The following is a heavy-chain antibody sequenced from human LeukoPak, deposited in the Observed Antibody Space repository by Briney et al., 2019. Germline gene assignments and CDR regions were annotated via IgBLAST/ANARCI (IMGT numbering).Heavy chain of an antibody. CDR2: ITHSGST. CDR3: AREFDYGDSLFV. Sequence: PSETLSLTCAVYGGSFSGSCWSWIRQPPGKGLEWIREITHSGSTNHNPSLKSRVTVSVDTTKNQFFLKLSSVTAADTAVYYCAREFDYGDSLFVWGKGTTVTVSS. V-gene: IGHV4-34*01. J-gene: IGHJ6*04. CDR1: GGSFSGSC. D-gene: IGHD4-17*01.